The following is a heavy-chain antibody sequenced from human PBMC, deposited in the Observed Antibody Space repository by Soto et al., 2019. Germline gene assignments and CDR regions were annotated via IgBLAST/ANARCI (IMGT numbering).Heavy chain of an antibody. J-gene: IGHJ4*02. CDR2: INSDGSST. CDR1: GFTFSSYW. Sequence: EVQLVESGGGLVQPGGSLRLSCAASGFTFSSYWMHWVRQAPGKGLVWVSRINSDGSSTSYADSVKGRFTISRDKAKNTLYLQMNSLRAEDTAVYYCAIRASYYDSSGYFDYWGQGTLVTVSS. V-gene: IGHV3-74*01. CDR3: AIRASYYDSSGYFDY. D-gene: IGHD3-22*01.